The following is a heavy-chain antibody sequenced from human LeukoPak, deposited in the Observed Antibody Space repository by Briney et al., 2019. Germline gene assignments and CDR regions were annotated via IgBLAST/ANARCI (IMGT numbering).Heavy chain of an antibody. CDR1: GFTFRNYG. J-gene: IGHJ4*02. CDR2: IWYDGSNK. D-gene: IGHD5-24*01. CDR3: ARGNSVEMAAIDY. V-gene: IGHV3-33*01. Sequence: PGVSLRLSCGASGFTFRNYGMHWVPQAPGKGLEWVAVIWYDGSNKYYGDSVKGRFTVSRDNSKNTLYLQMNSLRAEDTAVYYCARGNSVEMAAIDYWGQGTLVTVSS.